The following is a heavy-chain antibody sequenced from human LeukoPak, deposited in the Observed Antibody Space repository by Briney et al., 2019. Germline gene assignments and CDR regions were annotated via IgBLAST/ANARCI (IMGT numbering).Heavy chain of an antibody. CDR1: GYTFTGYY. CDR2: INPNSGGT. CDR3: ATPLDIVATIGWGRAFDI. Sequence: ASVKVSCKASGYTFTGYYMHWVRQAPGQGLEWMGWINPNSGGTNYAQKFQGRVTMTRDTSISTAYMELSRLRSEDTAVYYCATPLDIVATIGWGRAFDIWGQGTMVTVSS. V-gene: IGHV1-2*02. D-gene: IGHD5-12*01. J-gene: IGHJ3*02.